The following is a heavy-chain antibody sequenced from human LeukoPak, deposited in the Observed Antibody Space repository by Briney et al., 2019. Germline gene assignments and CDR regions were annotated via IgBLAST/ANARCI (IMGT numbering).Heavy chain of an antibody. J-gene: IGHJ3*02. CDR3: AKDGRIVGAPDAFDI. CDR2: ISGSGGST. V-gene: IGHV3-23*01. CDR1: GFTFSSYA. Sequence: GGSLRLSCAASGFTFSSYAMSWVRQAAGKGLEWVSAISGSGGSTYYADSVKGRFTISRDNSKNTLYLQMNSLRAEDTAVYYCAKDGRIVGAPDAFDIWGQGTMVTVSS. D-gene: IGHD1-26*01.